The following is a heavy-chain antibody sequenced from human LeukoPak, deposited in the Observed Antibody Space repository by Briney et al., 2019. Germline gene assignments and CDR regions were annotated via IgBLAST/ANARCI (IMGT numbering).Heavy chain of an antibody. CDR3: ARVYYDILTGYWDDY. Sequence: GGSLRLSCAASGFTFSSYSMNWVHQAPGKGLEWVSSISSSSSYIYYADSVKGRFTISRDNAKNSLYLQMNSLRAEDTAVYYCARVYYDILTGYWDDYWGQGTLVTVSS. V-gene: IGHV3-21*01. J-gene: IGHJ4*02. D-gene: IGHD3-9*01. CDR2: ISSSSSYI. CDR1: GFTFSSYS.